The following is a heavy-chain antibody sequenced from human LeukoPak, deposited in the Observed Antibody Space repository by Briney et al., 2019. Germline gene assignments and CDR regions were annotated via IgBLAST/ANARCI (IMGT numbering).Heavy chain of an antibody. J-gene: IGHJ4*02. CDR3: ARGPPPDFDY. Sequence: SETLSLTCTVSGDSISSYYWSWVRQPAGKGLEWIGRIHPSGSTNYNPSLKSRVTLSVDTSKNQFSLKLSSVTAADTAVYYCARGPPPDFDYWGQGTLVTVSS. CDR2: IHPSGST. CDR1: GDSISSYY. V-gene: IGHV4-4*07.